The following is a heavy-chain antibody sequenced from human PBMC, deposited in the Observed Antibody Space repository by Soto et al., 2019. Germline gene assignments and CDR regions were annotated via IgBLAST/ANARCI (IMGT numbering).Heavy chain of an antibody. Sequence: SVKVSCKASGGTFSSLDINWVRQAPGQGLEWMGGIIPISETTNYAQIFQGRVSIVADISTSPAYMELSRLISEDTAVYYCARALLSHSYDSGGYHSYFHAMEVRGQGSPVTVSS. CDR3: ARALLSHSYDSGGYHSYFHAMEV. D-gene: IGHD3-22*01. V-gene: IGHV1-69*06. J-gene: IGHJ6*02. CDR1: GGTFSSLD. CDR2: IIPISETT.